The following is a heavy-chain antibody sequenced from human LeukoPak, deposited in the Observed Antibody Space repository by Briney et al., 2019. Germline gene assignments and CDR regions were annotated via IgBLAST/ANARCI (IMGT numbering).Heavy chain of an antibody. CDR1: GFTFSSYW. V-gene: IGHV3-7*03. D-gene: IGHD4-17*01. CDR3: AGDKGEYGDYYWFDP. J-gene: IGHJ5*02. Sequence: GGSLRLSCAASGFTFSSYWMSWVRQAPGKGLEWVANIKQDGSEKYYVDSVKGRFTISRDNAKNSLYLQMNSLRAEDTAVYYCAGDKGEYGDYYWFDPWGQGTLVTVSS. CDR2: IKQDGSEK.